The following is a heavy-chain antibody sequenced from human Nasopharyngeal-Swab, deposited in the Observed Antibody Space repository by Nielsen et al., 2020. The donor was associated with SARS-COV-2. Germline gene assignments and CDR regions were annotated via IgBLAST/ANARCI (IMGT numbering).Heavy chain of an antibody. Sequence: GESLKISCKGSGYSFTSYWIGWVRQMPGKGLEWMGIIYPGDSDTRYSPSFQGQVTISADKSISTAYLQWSSLKASDTAMYYCAGNIRSSGWDLDYWGQGTLVTVSS. V-gene: IGHV5-51*01. CDR1: GYSFTSYW. J-gene: IGHJ4*02. CDR2: IYPGDSDT. CDR3: AGNIRSSGWDLDY. D-gene: IGHD6-19*01.